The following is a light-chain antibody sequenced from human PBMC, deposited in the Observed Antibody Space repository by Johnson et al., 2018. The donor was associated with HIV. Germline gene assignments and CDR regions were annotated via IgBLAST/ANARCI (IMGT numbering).Light chain of an antibody. V-gene: IGLV1-51*02. CDR1: SSNIGNNY. CDR3: GTWDSSLSAHYV. Sequence: QSVLTQPPSVSAAPGQKVSISCSGSSSNIGNNYVSWYQQLPGTAPKLLIYENNKRPSRIPARFSGSKSGTSATLGITGLQTGDEADYYCGTWDSSLSAHYVFGTGTKVTVL. J-gene: IGLJ1*01. CDR2: ENN.